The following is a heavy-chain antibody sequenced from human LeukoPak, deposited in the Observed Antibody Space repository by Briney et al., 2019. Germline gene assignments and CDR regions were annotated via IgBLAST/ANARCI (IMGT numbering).Heavy chain of an antibody. J-gene: IGHJ4*02. CDR3: ARRGRDGYNFFDY. V-gene: IGHV5-51*01. CDR1: GYSFTSYW. D-gene: IGHD5-24*01. Sequence: GESLQISCQGSGYSFTSYWIGWVRQMPGKGLEWMGIIYPGDSDTRYSPSFQGQVTISADKSISTAYLQWSSLKASDTAMYYCARRGRDGYNFFDYWGQGTLATVSS. CDR2: IYPGDSDT.